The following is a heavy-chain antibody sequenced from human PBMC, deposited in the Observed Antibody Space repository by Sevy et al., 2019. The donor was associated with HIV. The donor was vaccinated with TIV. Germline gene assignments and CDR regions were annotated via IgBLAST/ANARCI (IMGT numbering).Heavy chain of an antibody. CDR3: AKLRLGELSSDAFDI. Sequence: GGSLRLSCAASGFTFSSYSMNWVRQAPGKGLDWVSSISSSSSYIYYADSVKGRFTISRDNAKNSLYLQMNSLRAEDTAVYYCAKLRLGELSSDAFDIWGQGTMVTVSS. CDR2: ISSSSSYI. CDR1: GFTFSSYS. J-gene: IGHJ3*02. D-gene: IGHD3-16*02. V-gene: IGHV3-21*01.